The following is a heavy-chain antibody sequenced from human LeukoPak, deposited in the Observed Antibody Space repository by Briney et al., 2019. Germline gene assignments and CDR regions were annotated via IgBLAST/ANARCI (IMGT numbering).Heavy chain of an antibody. CDR1: GGSISSSSYY. CDR3: ARDPRSIWDSSPDDAFDI. Sequence: SETLSLTCTVSGGSISSSSYYWGWIRQPPGKGLEWIGSIYYSGSTYYNPSLKSRVTISVDTSKNQFSLKLSSVTAADTAVYYCARDPRSIWDSSPDDAFDIWGQGTMVTVSS. D-gene: IGHD6-13*01. V-gene: IGHV4-39*07. J-gene: IGHJ3*02. CDR2: IYYSGST.